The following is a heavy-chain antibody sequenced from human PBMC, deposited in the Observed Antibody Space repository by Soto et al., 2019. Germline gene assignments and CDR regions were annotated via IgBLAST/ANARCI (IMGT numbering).Heavy chain of an antibody. J-gene: IGHJ6*02. CDR3: ATRYCSSTSCPIAYYYYGMDV. V-gene: IGHV3-48*02. D-gene: IGHD2-2*01. CDR1: GFTFSSYS. Sequence: SLRLSCAASGFTFSSYSMNWVRQAPGKGLGWVSYISSSSSTIYYADSVKGRFTISRDNAKNSLYLQMNSLRDEDTAVYFCATRYCSSTSCPIAYYYYGMDVWGQGTTVTVYS. CDR2: ISSSSSTI.